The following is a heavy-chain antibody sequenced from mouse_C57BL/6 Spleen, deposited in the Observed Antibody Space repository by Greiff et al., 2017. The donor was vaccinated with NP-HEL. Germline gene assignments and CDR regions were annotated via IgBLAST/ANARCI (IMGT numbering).Heavy chain of an antibody. CDR2: IYPGDGDT. D-gene: IGHD2-10*01. V-gene: IGHV1-82*01. J-gene: IGHJ4*01. CDR1: GYAFSSSW. CDR3: ARSYYGNYFYAMDY. Sequence: QVQLQQSGPELVKPGASVKISCKASGYAFSSSWMNWVKQRPGKGLEWIGRIYPGDGDTNYNGKFKGKATLTADKSSSTAYMQLSSLTSEDSAVYFCARSYYGNYFYAMDYWGQGTSVTVSS.